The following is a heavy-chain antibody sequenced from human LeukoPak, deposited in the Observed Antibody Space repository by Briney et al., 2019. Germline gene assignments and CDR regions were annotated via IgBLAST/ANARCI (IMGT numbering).Heavy chain of an antibody. CDR2: IYYSGST. D-gene: IGHD3-22*01. Sequence: PSETPSLTCTVSGGSISSYYWSWIRQPPGKGLEWIGYIYYSGSTNYNPSLKSRVTISVDTSKNQFSLKLSSVTAADTAVYYCARGPRGVVVMAYWGQGTLVTVSS. CDR1: GGSISSYY. CDR3: ARGPRGVVVMAY. V-gene: IGHV4-59*01. J-gene: IGHJ4*02.